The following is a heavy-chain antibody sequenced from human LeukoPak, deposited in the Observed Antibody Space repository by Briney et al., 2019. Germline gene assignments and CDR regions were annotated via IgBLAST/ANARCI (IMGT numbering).Heavy chain of an antibody. V-gene: IGHV3-20*04. CDR2: INWNGGST. J-gene: IGHJ4*02. CDR3: ASRSGWYVY. Sequence: SGGSLRLSCAASGFTFDDYGMSGVRQAPGKGLEWGSGINWNGGSTGYADSVKGRFTISRDNAKNSLYLQMNSLRAEDTALYYCASRSGWYVYWGQGTLVTVSS. CDR1: GFTFDDYG. D-gene: IGHD6-19*01.